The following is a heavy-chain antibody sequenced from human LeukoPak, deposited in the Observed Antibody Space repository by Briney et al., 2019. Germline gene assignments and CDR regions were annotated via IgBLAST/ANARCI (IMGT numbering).Heavy chain of an antibody. CDR3: ARGGSGSYYNYYYGMDV. V-gene: IGHV5-51*01. D-gene: IGHD3-10*01. Sequence: GESLKISCKGSGYNFSTYWIGWVRQKPGKGLEWMGIIYPGDSDTRYSPSFQGQVTISADKSISTAYLQWSSLKASDTAMYYCARGGSGSYYNYYYGMDVWGQGTTVTVSS. J-gene: IGHJ6*02. CDR1: GYNFSTYW. CDR2: IYPGDSDT.